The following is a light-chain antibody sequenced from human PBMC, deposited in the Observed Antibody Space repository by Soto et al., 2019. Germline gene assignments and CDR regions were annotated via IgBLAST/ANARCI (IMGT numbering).Light chain of an antibody. CDR2: AAS. J-gene: IGKJ2*01. Sequence: DIQMTQSPSSLSASVGDRVTITCRASQGISNYLAWYQQKPGKVPKLLIYAASTLQSGVPSRFSGSGSGTDFPLTISSLQPEDVATYYCQKYNSAPPYTFGQGTKLEIK. V-gene: IGKV1-27*01. CDR1: QGISNY. CDR3: QKYNSAPPYT.